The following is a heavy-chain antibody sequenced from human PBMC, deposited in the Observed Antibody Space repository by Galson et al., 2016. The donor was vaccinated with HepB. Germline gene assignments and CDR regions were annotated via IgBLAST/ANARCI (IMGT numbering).Heavy chain of an antibody. Sequence: QSGAEVKQPGESLKISCTDFGDRFTNIWIAWVRQRPGKGLEWMGLVYPGDSDTRYSVAFEGHITISADKTINTVYLQWRSLKASDSGRYYCGRAKRVRPSTEPGLWGQGTLVTFSS. D-gene: IGHD3-10*01. CDR2: VYPGDSDT. CDR3: GRAKRVRPSTEPGL. CDR1: GDRFTNIW. J-gene: IGHJ4*02. V-gene: IGHV5-51*01.